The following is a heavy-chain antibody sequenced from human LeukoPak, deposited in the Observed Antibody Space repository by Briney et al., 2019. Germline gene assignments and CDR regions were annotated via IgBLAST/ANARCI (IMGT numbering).Heavy chain of an antibody. CDR1: GGSISNYY. V-gene: IGHV4-59*01. D-gene: IGHD5-18*01. CDR2: IDYRGST. J-gene: IGHJ3*02. CDR3: ARSRSGYSYDHAAFDI. Sequence: PSETLSLTCTVSGGSISNYYWSWIRQPPGKGLEWIAYIDYRGSTTYNPSLKSRVTISVDTSRNQFSLKLSSVTAADTAVYYCARSRSGYSYDHAAFDIWGRGTMVTVSS.